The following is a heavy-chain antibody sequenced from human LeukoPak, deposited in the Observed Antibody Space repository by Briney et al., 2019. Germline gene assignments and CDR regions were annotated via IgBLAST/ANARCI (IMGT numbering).Heavy chain of an antibody. J-gene: IGHJ5*02. CDR2: IILIFGTA. Sequence: SVRVSCTASGGTFSSYAISWVRQAPGQGLEWRGGIILIFGTANYAQKSQGRVTITTDESTSTAYMELSSLMSEDTAVYYCAREVSGSRSYGIGWFDPWGQGTLVTLSS. CDR3: AREVSGSRSYGIGWFDP. D-gene: IGHD3-10*01. CDR1: GGTFSSYA. V-gene: IGHV1-69*05.